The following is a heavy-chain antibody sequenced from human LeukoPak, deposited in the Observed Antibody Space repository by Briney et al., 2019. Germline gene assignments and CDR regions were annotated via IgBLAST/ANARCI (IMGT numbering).Heavy chain of an antibody. CDR2: IWYDGSNK. D-gene: IGHD6-19*01. J-gene: IGHJ4*02. Sequence: GGSLRLSCAASGFTFSSYGMHWVRQAPGKGLEWVAVIWYDGSNKYYADSVKGRFTISRDNSKNTLYLQMNSLRAEDTAVYYCARDYHSGGWYVAYYFDYWGQGTLVTVSS. CDR3: ARDYHSGGWYVAYYFDY. V-gene: IGHV3-33*01. CDR1: GFTFSSYG.